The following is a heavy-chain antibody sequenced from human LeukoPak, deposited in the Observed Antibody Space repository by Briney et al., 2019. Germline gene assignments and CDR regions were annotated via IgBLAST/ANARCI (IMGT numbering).Heavy chain of an antibody. CDR1: GFTFRGYW. CDR2: IKQDGSEK. V-gene: IGHV3-7*01. Sequence: PGGSLRLSCAASGFTFRGYWMTWVRQAPGKGLEWVANIKQDGSEKYYVDSVKGRFTISRDNAKNSLFLQMNNLRAEDTAVYYCAREDVAAYYYMDVWGKGTTVTVSS. D-gene: IGHD2-15*01. J-gene: IGHJ6*03. CDR3: AREDVAAYYYMDV.